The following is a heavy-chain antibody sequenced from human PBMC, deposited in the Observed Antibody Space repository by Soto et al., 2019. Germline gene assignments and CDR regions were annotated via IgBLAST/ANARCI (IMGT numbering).Heavy chain of an antibody. Sequence: ASVKVSCKASGYAFTGYYMHWVRQAPGQGLEWMGWINPNSGGTNYAQKFQGRVTMTRHTSISTAYMELSRLRSDDTAVYYCARDSAYSYDVYYYYGMDVWGQGTTVTVSS. CDR2: INPNSGGT. CDR1: GYAFTGYY. V-gene: IGHV1-2*02. D-gene: IGHD5-18*01. CDR3: ARDSAYSYDVYYYYGMDV. J-gene: IGHJ6*02.